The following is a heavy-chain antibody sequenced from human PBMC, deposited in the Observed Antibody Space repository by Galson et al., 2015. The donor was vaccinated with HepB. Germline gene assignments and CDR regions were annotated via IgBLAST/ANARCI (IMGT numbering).Heavy chain of an antibody. CDR3: ARDGIIAVAGTDDY. CDR1: GYTFTSYG. J-gene: IGHJ4*02. CDR2: ISAYNGNT. D-gene: IGHD6-19*01. Sequence: CKASGYTFTSYGISWVRQAPGQGLEWMGWISAYNGNTNYAQKLQGRVTMTTDTSTSTAYMELRSLRSDDTAVYYCARDGIIAVAGTDDYWGQGTLVTVSS. V-gene: IGHV1-18*04.